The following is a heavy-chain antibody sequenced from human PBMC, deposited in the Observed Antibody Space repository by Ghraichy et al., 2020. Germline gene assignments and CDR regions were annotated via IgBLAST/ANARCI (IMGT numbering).Heavy chain of an antibody. CDR3: AVVRGYYDSSGYYSRNDGGWSWFDP. J-gene: IGHJ5*02. CDR2: IYPGDSDT. Sequence: GESLNISCKGSGYSFTSYWIGWVRQMPGKGLEWMGIIYPGDSDTRYSPSFQGQVTISADKSISTAYLQWSSLKASDTAMYYCAVVRGYYDSSGYYSRNDGGWSWFDPWGQGTLVTVSS. D-gene: IGHD3-22*01. V-gene: IGHV5-51*01. CDR1: GYSFTSYW.